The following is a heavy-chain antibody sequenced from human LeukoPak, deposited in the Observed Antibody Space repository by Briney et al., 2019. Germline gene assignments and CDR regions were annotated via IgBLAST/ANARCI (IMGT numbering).Heavy chain of an antibody. CDR1: GYDFANFW. Sequence: GESLKISCQASGYDFANFWIGWVRQMPGKGLDWMGIIYPGDSDTRYSPSFQGQVTISADKSISTPYLQWTSLKASDPAMYYCATQGTLTPHNAFDVWGQGTMVTVSS. CDR2: IYPGDSDT. D-gene: IGHD2-15*01. J-gene: IGHJ3*01. V-gene: IGHV5-51*01. CDR3: ATQGTLTPHNAFDV.